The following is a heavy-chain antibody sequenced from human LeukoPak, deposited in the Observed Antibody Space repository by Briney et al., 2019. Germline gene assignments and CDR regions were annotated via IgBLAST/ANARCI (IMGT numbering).Heavy chain of an antibody. D-gene: IGHD3-16*01. Sequence: PSQTLSLTCTVSGASISSGAYYWNWIRQPAGKGLEWIGFVYTSGTTKYNPSLRSRVSISVDISKNHFSLELTSVTAADTAMYYCARVLTAYTHPTFDSWGQGTLVTVSS. V-gene: IGHV4-61*02. CDR3: ARVLTAYTHPTFDS. CDR1: GASISSGAYY. J-gene: IGHJ4*02. CDR2: VYTSGTT.